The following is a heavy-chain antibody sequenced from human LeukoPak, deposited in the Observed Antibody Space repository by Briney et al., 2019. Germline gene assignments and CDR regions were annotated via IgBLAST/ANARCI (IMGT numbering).Heavy chain of an antibody. V-gene: IGHV3-23*01. CDR2: ISDSGGRT. CDR1: GITLSNYG. Sequence: PGGSLRLSCAVSGITLSNYGMSWVRQAPGKGLEWVAGISDSGGRTNYADSVKGRFTISRDNPKNTLYLQMNSLRAEDTAVYFCAKRGVAIRVILVGFHKEAYYFDSRGQGALVTVSS. J-gene: IGHJ4*02. D-gene: IGHD3-22*01. CDR3: AKRGVAIRVILVGFHKEAYYFDS.